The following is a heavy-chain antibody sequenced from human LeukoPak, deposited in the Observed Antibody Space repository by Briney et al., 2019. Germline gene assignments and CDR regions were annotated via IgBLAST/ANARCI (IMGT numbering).Heavy chain of an antibody. J-gene: IGHJ4*02. CDR1: GFTFSSYS. Sequence: GGSLRLSCAASGFTFSSYSMNWVRQAPGKGLEWVSSISSSSSYIYYADSVKGRFTISRDSAKNPLYLQMNSLRAEDTAVYYWGRVFLVDTAVYWAREPLVPVSS. CDR3: GRVFLVDTAVY. D-gene: IGHD5-18*01. CDR2: ISSSSSYI. V-gene: IGHV3-21*01.